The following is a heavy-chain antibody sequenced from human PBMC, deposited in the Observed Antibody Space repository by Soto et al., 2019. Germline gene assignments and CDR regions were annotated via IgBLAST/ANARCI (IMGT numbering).Heavy chain of an antibody. Sequence: EVQLWESRGGFVQPGGSLRLSCAVSGFTFSSYVMSWVRQAPGKGLEWVSAISGTGGTYYADSVKGRFTISRDNSKNALYLQMNSLRDEDTAVYYCAKDRRGAYCSGGTCYSPDYWGQGTLVIVSS. CDR1: GFTFSSYV. CDR2: ISGTGGT. J-gene: IGHJ4*02. CDR3: AKDRRGAYCSGGTCYSPDY. D-gene: IGHD2-15*01. V-gene: IGHV3-23*01.